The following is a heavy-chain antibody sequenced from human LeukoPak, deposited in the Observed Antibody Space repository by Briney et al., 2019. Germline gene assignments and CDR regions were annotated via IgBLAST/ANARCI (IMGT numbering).Heavy chain of an antibody. CDR3: ARRPGTILDS. CDR2: INHSGST. V-gene: IGHV4-34*01. D-gene: IGHD3-3*01. CDR1: GGSFSGYY. J-gene: IGHJ4*02. Sequence: SETLSLTCAVYGGSFSGYYWSWIRQPPGKGLEWIGEINHSGSTNYNPSLKSRVTVSVDTSKNQFSLKLSSVTAADTAVYYCARRPGTILDSWGQGTLVTVSS.